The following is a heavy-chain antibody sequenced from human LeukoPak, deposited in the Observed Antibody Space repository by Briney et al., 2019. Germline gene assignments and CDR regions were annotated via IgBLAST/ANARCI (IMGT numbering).Heavy chain of an antibody. Sequence: SETLSLTCTVSGASISSGGYYWSWIRQHPGKGLEWIGYISYSGSTYYNPSLKSRVTILVDTSKNQFSLKLSSVTAADTAVYYCVRWVYYYDSTGQYDYWGQGTLVTVSS. CDR3: VRWVYYYDSTGQYDY. CDR2: ISYSGST. V-gene: IGHV4-31*03. CDR1: GASISSGGYY. D-gene: IGHD3-22*01. J-gene: IGHJ4*02.